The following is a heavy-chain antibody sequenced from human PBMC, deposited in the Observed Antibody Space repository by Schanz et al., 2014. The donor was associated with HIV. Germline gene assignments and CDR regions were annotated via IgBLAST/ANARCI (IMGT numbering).Heavy chain of an antibody. V-gene: IGHV3-15*01. CDR1: GLSFNDAW. Sequence: VQLVESGGGLVKPGGSLRLSCAASGLSFNDAWMTWVRQAPGKGLEWVGRIKSKIDAGTTDYAAPVKGRFTLSRDDSKSTLYLQMKGLKTEDTAVYYCTTDNLRSWGRGTLVAVSS. J-gene: IGHJ2*01. CDR3: TTDNLRS. CDR2: IKSKIDAGTT.